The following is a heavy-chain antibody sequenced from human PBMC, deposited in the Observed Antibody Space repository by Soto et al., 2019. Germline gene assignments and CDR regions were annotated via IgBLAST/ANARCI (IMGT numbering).Heavy chain of an antibody. CDR1: GGSISSYY. J-gene: IGHJ5*02. CDR3: AGRRYYYGSGRMGWFDP. Sequence: SETLSLTCTVSGGSISSYYWSWIRQPPGKGLEWIGYIYYSGSTNYNPSLKSRVTISVDTSKNQFSLKLSSVTAADTAVYYCAGRRYYYGSGRMGWFDPWCQGTLVTVSS. D-gene: IGHD3-10*01. V-gene: IGHV4-59*01. CDR2: IYYSGST.